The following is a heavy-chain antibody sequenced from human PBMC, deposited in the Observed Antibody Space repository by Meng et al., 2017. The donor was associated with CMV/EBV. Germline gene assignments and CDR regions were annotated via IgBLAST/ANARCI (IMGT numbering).Heavy chain of an antibody. CDR2: IIPIFGTA. V-gene: IGHV1-69*06. J-gene: IGHJ6*02. CDR3: ARDKLSIAARPDYYYGMDV. CDR1: GGTFSSYA. D-gene: IGHD6-6*01. Sequence: SVKVSCKASGGTFSSYAISWVRQAPGQGLEWMGGIIPIFGTANYAQKFQGRVTITADKSTSTAYMELSSLRSEDTAVYYCARDKLSIAARPDYYYGMDVWGQGTTVTVSS.